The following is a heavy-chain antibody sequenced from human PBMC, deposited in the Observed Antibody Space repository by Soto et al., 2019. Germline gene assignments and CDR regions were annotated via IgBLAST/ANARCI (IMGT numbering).Heavy chain of an antibody. CDR3: ARTVDTTIVTRDAFDI. V-gene: IGHV2-70*04. J-gene: IGHJ3*02. D-gene: IGHD5-18*01. CDR1: GISLSTSGVR. CDR2: IDWDDDK. Sequence: SGPTLVNPTQTVTLTCTLSGISLSTSGVRVNWIRQPPGKALEWLARIDWDDDKFYSTSLKTRLTISKDTSKNQVVLTMTNMEPVDTGTYYCARTVDTTIVTRDAFDIWGQGTMVTVSS.